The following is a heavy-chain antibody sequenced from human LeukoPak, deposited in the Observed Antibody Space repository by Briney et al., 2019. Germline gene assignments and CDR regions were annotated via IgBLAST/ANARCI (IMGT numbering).Heavy chain of an antibody. Sequence: ASVKVSCKASGYTFTGYYMHWVRQAPGQGLEWMGIINPSGGSTSYAQKFQGRVTMTRDMSTSTVYMELSSLRSEDTAVYYCAREYSSSSPAYYYYYYMDVWGKGTTVTVSS. CDR3: AREYSSSSPAYYYYYYMDV. D-gene: IGHD6-6*01. J-gene: IGHJ6*03. CDR2: INPSGGST. CDR1: GYTFTGYY. V-gene: IGHV1-46*01.